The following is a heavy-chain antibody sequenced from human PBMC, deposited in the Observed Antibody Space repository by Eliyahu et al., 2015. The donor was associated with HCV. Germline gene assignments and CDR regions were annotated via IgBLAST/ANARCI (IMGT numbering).Heavy chain of an antibody. Sequence: QVQLVESGGGVVQPGGSLRLSCAASGFTFSSYGMHWVRQAPGKGLEGVAFIRYDGSNKYYADSVKGRFTISRDNSKNTLYLQMNSLRAEDTAVYYCAKGLWGDAVAGTVWGQGTLVTVSS. CDR3: AKGLWGDAVAGTV. CDR1: GFTFSSYG. D-gene: IGHD6-19*01. V-gene: IGHV3-30*02. CDR2: IRYDGSNK. J-gene: IGHJ4*02.